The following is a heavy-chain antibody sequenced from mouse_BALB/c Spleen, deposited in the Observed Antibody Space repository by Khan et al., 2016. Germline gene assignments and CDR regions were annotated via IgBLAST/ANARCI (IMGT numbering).Heavy chain of an antibody. V-gene: IGHV4-1*02. CDR2: INPDSSTI. Sequence: EVQLHESGGGLVQPGGSLKLSCVASGFDFSRYWMSWVRQAPGKGLEWIGEINPDSSTINYTPSLKDKFIISRDNANNTLYLQMSKVRSEDTAIYCFARRHSYGRLAYWGQGTLVTVSA. D-gene: IGHD1-2*01. J-gene: IGHJ3*01. CDR3: ARRHSYGRLAY. CDR1: GFDFSRYW.